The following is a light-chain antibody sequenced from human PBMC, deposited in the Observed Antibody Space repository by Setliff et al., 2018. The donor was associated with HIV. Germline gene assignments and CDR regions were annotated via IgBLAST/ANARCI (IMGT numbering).Light chain of an antibody. J-gene: IGLJ3*02. CDR1: SSNIGNHY. Sequence: QSALTQPPSVSAAPGQKVTISCSGSSSNIGNHYVSWYQQVPGTAPQVLIYDNNKRPSGIPDRFSGSKSGASATLGITGLQTGDEADYYCATWDSSLSAGVFGGGTQLTVL. CDR2: DNN. CDR3: ATWDSSLSAGV. V-gene: IGLV1-51*01.